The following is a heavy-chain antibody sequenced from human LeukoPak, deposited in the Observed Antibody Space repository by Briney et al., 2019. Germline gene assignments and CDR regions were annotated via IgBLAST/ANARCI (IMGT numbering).Heavy chain of an antibody. CDR3: AKRITGMAFPG. Sequence: GFLRLSCAASGFTLSSYAMRWVRQAPGEGLEWVSAISGSGGSTYYAESVKGRFTISRDNSKNTLYLQMNSLRAEDTAVYYCAKRITGMAFPGWGQRTPVTVSS. J-gene: IGHJ4*02. V-gene: IGHV3-23*01. D-gene: IGHD1-14*01. CDR1: GFTLSSYA. CDR2: ISGSGGST.